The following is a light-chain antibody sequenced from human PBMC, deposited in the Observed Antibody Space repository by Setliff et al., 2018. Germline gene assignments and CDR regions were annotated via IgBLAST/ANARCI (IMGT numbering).Light chain of an antibody. J-gene: IGLJ2*01. Sequence: QSALTQPPSASGSPGQSVTISCTGTSSDVSGYNYVSWYQQHPGKAPKLMIYEVSKRPSGVSDRFSGSKSGNTASLTISGLQAEDEADYYCLSYTSKTTHALFGGGTKVTVL. V-gene: IGLV2-14*03. CDR3: LSYTSKTTHAL. CDR1: SSDVSGYNY. CDR2: EVS.